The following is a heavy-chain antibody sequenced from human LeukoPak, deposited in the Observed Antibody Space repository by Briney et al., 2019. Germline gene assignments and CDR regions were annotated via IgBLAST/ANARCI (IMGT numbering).Heavy chain of an antibody. CDR2: FDPEDGET. V-gene: IGHV1-24*01. CDR1: GYTLTELS. Sequence: GASVKVSCKVSGYTLTELSMHWVRQAPGKGLEWMGGFDPEDGETIYAQKFQGRVTMTEDTSTDTAYMELSSLRSGDTAVYYCATGAYSYGLIDYWGQGTLVTVSS. CDR3: ATGAYSYGLIDY. J-gene: IGHJ4*02. D-gene: IGHD5-18*01.